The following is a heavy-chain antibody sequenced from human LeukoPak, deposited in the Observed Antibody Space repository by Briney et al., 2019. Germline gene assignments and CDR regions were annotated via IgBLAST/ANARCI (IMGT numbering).Heavy chain of an antibody. Sequence: GGSLRLSCAASGFNFDDYGMSWVRQAPGKGLEWVSYISSSSSYTNYADSVKGRFTISRDNAKNSLYLQMNSLRAEDTAVYYCARDSPPDCSSTSCAPLSDNWGQGTLVTVSS. CDR2: ISSSSSYT. CDR1: GFNFDDYG. J-gene: IGHJ4*02. D-gene: IGHD2-2*01. CDR3: ARDSPPDCSSTSCAPLSDN. V-gene: IGHV3-11*05.